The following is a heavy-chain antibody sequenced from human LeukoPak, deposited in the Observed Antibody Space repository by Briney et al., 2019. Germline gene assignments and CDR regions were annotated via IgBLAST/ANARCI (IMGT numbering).Heavy chain of an antibody. CDR1: GFPFSDYY. CDR3: ARDQFAIAAAGSYFDY. J-gene: IGHJ4*02. CDR2: ISSSGSTI. V-gene: IGHV3-11*04. D-gene: IGHD6-13*01. Sequence: HGGSLGLSCAASGFPFSDYYMSWIRQAPGKGLEWVSYISSSGSTIYYADSVKGRFTISRDNAKNSLYLQMNSLRAEDTAVYYCARDQFAIAAAGSYFDYWGQGTLVTVSS.